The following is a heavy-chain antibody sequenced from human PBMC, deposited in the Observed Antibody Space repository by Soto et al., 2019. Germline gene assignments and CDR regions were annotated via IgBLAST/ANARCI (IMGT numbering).Heavy chain of an antibody. CDR3: AREGRWLQLGYFDY. CDR1: GFTFSNYA. J-gene: IGHJ4*02. CDR2: ISYDGSNK. D-gene: IGHD5-12*01. Sequence: QVQLVESGGNMVQPGTSLRLSCATSGFTFSNYAIHWVRQAPGKGLEWVAVISYDGSNKYYADSVKGRFTISRDNSNNTLYLQMNSLRVEDTAVYYCAREGRWLQLGYFDYWGQGTLVTVSS. V-gene: IGHV3-30-3*01.